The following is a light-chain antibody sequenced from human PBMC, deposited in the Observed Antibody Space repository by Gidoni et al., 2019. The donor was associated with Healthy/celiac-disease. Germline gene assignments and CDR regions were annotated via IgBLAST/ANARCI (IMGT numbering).Light chain of an antibody. V-gene: IGKV1-33*01. CDR3: QQYDNLPPLT. CDR1: QDISNY. Sequence: DLQMTQSPSSLSASVGDRVTITCQASQDISNYLNWYQQKPGKAPKLLIYDASNLETGVPSRFSGSGSGTDFTFTISSLQAEDMATYYCQQYDNLPPLTFGGGTKVEIK. CDR2: DAS. J-gene: IGKJ4*01.